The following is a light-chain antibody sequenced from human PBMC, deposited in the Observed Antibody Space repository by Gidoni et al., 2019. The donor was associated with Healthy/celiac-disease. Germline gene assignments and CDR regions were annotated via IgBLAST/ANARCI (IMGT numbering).Light chain of an antibody. CDR3: QQYYSTPYT. CDR1: QSVLYSSNNKNY. V-gene: IGKV4-1*01. J-gene: IGKJ2*01. CDR2: WAS. Sequence: DIVMTQSPDSLAVSLGERATINCKSSQSVLYSSNNKNYLAWYQQKPGQPPKLLIYWASTRESGVPDRFSGSGSGTDFTLTISSLQAEAVAVHYCQQYYSTPYTFGQGTKLEIK.